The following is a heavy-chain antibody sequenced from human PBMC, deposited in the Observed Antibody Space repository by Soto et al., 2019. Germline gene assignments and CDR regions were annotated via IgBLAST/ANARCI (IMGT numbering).Heavy chain of an antibody. J-gene: IGHJ1*01. CDR2: INQDGGQK. D-gene: IGHD3-16*01. V-gene: IGHV3-7*01. CDR3: VSWADAADEDYFHH. Sequence: LRLSFAASGIRFTSSWMSWVRQAPGKGLEWVAHINQDGGQKYYVDSAKGRFTISRDNAKTSLYLQMNSLRAEDTAVFYCVSWADAADEDYFHHWGQGTLVTVSS. CDR1: GIRFTSSW.